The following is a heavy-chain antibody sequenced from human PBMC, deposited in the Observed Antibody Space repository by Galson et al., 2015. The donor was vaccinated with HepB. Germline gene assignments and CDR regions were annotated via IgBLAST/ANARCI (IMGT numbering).Heavy chain of an antibody. Sequence: SLRLSCAASGFTFSLYGMHWVRQAPGKGLEWVAGISYDGSNKYYADSVKGRFTISRDNSQNTLYLQMNSLRAEDTAVYYCAREGILTGYYYGYFDVWGRGTLVSVSS. J-gene: IGHJ2*01. CDR1: GFTFSLYG. CDR2: ISYDGSNK. V-gene: IGHV3-33*05. D-gene: IGHD3-9*01. CDR3: AREGILTGYYYGYFDV.